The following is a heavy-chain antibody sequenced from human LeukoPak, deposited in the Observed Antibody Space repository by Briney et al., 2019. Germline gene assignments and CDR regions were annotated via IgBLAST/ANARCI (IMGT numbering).Heavy chain of an antibody. V-gene: IGHV1-69*06. Sequence: SVKVSCKASGYTFTNYGISWVRQAPGQGLEWMGGIIPIFGTANYAQKFQGRVTITADKSTSTAYMELSSLRSEDTAVYYCAGGDYYGSGSPSDYWGQGTLVTVSS. CDR1: GYTFTNYG. D-gene: IGHD3-10*01. CDR2: IIPIFGTA. CDR3: AGGDYYGSGSPSDY. J-gene: IGHJ4*02.